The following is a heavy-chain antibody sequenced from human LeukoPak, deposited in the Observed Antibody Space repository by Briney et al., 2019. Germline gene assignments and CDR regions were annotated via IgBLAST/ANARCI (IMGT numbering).Heavy chain of an antibody. CDR2: ISSSGSTI. V-gene: IGHV3-48*03. CDR3: AKRAEGAVDFFYFDY. D-gene: IGHD2-2*01. J-gene: IGHJ4*02. Sequence: PGGSLRLSCAASGFTFSKMNWVRQAPGKGLEWVSYISSSGSTIYYADSVKGRFTISRDNSKNTLYLQMNSLRVEDTAIYYCAKRAEGAVDFFYFDYWGQGTLVTVSS. CDR1: GFTFSK.